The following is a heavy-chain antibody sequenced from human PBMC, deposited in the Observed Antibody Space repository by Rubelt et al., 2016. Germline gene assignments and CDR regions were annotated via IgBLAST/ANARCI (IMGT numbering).Heavy chain of an antibody. D-gene: IGHD3-3*01. CDR3: ARGRTYYDFWSGYQKNAFDI. J-gene: IGHJ3*02. Sequence: NPSLKSRVTISVDTSKNQFSLKLSSVTAADTAVYYCARGRTYYDFWSGYQKNAFDIWGQGTMVTVSS. V-gene: IGHV4-34*01.